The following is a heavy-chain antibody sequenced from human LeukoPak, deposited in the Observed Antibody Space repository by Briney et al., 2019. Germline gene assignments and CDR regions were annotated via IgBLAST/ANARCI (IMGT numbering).Heavy chain of an antibody. J-gene: IGHJ4*02. V-gene: IGHV3-30-3*01. Sequence: GGSLRLSCAASGFTFSSYAMHWVRQAPGKGLEWVAVISYDGSNRYYADSVKGRFTISRDNSKNTLYLQMNSLRAEDTAVYYCAKGFSQQPGLGQDYWGQGTLVTVSS. D-gene: IGHD1-14*01. CDR1: GFTFSSYA. CDR3: AKGFSQQPGLGQDY. CDR2: ISYDGSNR.